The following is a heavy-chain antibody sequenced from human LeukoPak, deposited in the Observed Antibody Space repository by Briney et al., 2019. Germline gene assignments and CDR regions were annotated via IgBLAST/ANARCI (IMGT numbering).Heavy chain of an antibody. Sequence: PGGSLILSFSASGFTLIYYGMHWVRQAPGKGLEWVAFIEKEDSDKCYADSVKGRFTISRDNSKNTLYLQMNSLRAEDTAVYYCAKDGYCSGGSCYPKHFDYWGQGTLVTVSS. CDR2: IEKEDSDK. D-gene: IGHD2-15*01. CDR3: AKDGYCSGGSCYPKHFDY. CDR1: GFTLIYYG. J-gene: IGHJ4*02. V-gene: IGHV3-30*02.